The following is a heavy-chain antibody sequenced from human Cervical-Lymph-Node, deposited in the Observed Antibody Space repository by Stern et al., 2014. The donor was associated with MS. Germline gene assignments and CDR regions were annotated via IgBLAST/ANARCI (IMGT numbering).Heavy chain of an antibody. CDR1: GFKFSIYW. Sequence: DAQLVQSGEELIRQGESLKISCKGAGFKFSIYWIALVRQMPGKGLVRMGILYPGDSETRYSPFLQRQGTISADKLTSADYLQWSSLNASDTAMYFCARQTTAWASDVWGQGTLVTVSS. CDR3: ARQTTAWASDV. D-gene: IGHD1-14*01. J-gene: IGHJ4*02. CDR2: LYPGDSET. V-gene: IGHV5-51*04.